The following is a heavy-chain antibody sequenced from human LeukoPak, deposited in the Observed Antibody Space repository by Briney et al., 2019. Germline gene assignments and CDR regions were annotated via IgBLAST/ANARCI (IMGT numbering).Heavy chain of an antibody. CDR1: GGSISSYY. Sequence: SETLSLTCTVSGGSISSYYWSWVRQPAGKGLEWIGRIYTSGSTNYNPSLKSRVTMSVDTSKNQFSLKLSSVTAADTAVYYCARTIAAAGEIDYWGQGTLVTVSS. CDR2: IYTSGST. V-gene: IGHV4-4*07. CDR3: ARTIAAAGEIDY. D-gene: IGHD6-13*01. J-gene: IGHJ4*02.